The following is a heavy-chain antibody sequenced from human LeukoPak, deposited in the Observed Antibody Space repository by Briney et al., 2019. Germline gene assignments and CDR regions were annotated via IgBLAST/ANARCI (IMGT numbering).Heavy chain of an antibody. Sequence: PGGSLRLSCAASGFTFSSYVMSWVRQAPGKGLEWVSAIDGSSASTYYADSVKGRFTISRDNSKNTLYLQMNSLRAEDTAIYYCAKGSGGSRPYYFDYWGQGTLVTVSS. J-gene: IGHJ4*02. D-gene: IGHD2-15*01. CDR1: GFTFSSYV. CDR2: IDGSSAST. V-gene: IGHV3-23*01. CDR3: AKGSGGSRPYYFDY.